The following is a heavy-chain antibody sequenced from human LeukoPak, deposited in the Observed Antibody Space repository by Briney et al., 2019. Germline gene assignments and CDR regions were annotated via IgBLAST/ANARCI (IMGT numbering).Heavy chain of an antibody. J-gene: IGHJ4*02. V-gene: IGHV4-61*01. CDR1: GDSISSSSYF. D-gene: IGHD3-10*02. CDR3: ARAPRWSGSTSFFDY. Sequence: SETLSLTCTVSGDSISSSSYFWSWIRQPPGKKLEWIGYIYYSGSTNYNPSLKSRVTISVDTSKNQFSLKLSSMTAADTAIYYCARAPRWSGSTSFFDYWGQGTLVTVSS. CDR2: IYYSGST.